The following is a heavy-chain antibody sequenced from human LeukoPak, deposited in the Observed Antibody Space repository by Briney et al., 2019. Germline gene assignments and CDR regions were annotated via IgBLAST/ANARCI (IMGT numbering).Heavy chain of an antibody. CDR3: ARDEQDTSSWYSRWFDP. CDR1: GVTFSSYD. V-gene: IGHV1-69*13. Sequence: SVKVSCKASGVTFSSYDISWVRQAPGQGLEWMGGIIPIFGSANYSQKFQGRVTITADESTSTAYMELSNLRSEDTAVYYCARDEQDTSSWYSRWFDPWGQGTLVTVSS. CDR2: IIPIFGSA. J-gene: IGHJ5*02. D-gene: IGHD6-13*01.